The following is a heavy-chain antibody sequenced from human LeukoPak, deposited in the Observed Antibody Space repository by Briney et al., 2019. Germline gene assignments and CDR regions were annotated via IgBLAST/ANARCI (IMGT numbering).Heavy chain of an antibody. CDR3: ARHLHLRVVTDY. CDR2: INHSGST. J-gene: IGHJ4*02. V-gene: IGHV4-34*01. Sequence: SETLSLTCAVYGGSFSGYYWSWIRQPPGKGLEWIGEINHSGSTNYNPSLKSRVTISVDTSKNQFSLKLSSVTAADTAVYYCARHLHLRVVTDYWGQGTLVTVSS. CDR1: GGSFSGYY. D-gene: IGHD3-22*01.